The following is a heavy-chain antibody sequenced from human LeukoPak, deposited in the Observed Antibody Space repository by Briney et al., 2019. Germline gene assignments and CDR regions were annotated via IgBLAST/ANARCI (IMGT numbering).Heavy chain of an antibody. Sequence: SETLSLTCTVSGASISSYHWIWIRQPPGKGLEWIGYIYYSGNTNYNPSLKSRVTISVDTSKKKFSLKLSSVTAAVTAVYYCARASGTYADYGMDVWGQGTTVTVSS. CDR1: GASISSYH. CDR3: ARASGTYADYGMDV. D-gene: IGHD1-26*01. V-gene: IGHV4-59*01. CDR2: IYYSGNT. J-gene: IGHJ6*02.